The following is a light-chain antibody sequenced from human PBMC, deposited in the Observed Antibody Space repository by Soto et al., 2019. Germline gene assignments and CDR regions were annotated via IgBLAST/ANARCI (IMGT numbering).Light chain of an antibody. CDR1: QSVSSSY. CDR2: GAS. Sequence: EIVLTQSPGTLSLSPGERATLSCRASQSVSSSYLAWYQQKPGQAPRLLIYGASGRATGIPDRFSGSGSGTDFTLTISRLEPEDFAVYYCQQYGSSPWLTFGGGTKVEIK. V-gene: IGKV3-20*01. CDR3: QQYGSSPWLT. J-gene: IGKJ4*01.